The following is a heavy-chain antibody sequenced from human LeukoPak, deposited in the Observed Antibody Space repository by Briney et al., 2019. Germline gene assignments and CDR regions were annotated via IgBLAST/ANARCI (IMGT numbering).Heavy chain of an antibody. D-gene: IGHD1-14*01. CDR3: ARWDGISDY. CDR2: ISYDGSNK. V-gene: IGHV3-30*04. CDR1: GFTFSSYA. Sequence: GGSLRLSCAASGFTFSSYAMHWVRQAPGKGLEWVAVISYDGSNKYYADSVKGRFTISRDNSKNTLYLQMNSLRAEDTAVYYCARWDGISDYWGQGTLVTVSS. J-gene: IGHJ4*02.